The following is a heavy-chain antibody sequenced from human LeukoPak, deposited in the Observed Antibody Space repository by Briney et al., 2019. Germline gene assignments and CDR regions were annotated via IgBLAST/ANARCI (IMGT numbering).Heavy chain of an antibody. CDR2: ISSSGSTI. J-gene: IGHJ4*02. CDR3: ARASSRGRFLEWLLNY. CDR1: GFTFSDYY. Sequence: GGSLRLSCAASGFTFSDYYMSWIRQAPGKGLEWVSYISSSGSTIYYADSVKGRFTISRDNAKNSLYLQMNSLRAEDTAVYYCARASSRGRFLEWLLNYWGQGTLVTVSS. D-gene: IGHD3-3*01. V-gene: IGHV3-11*04.